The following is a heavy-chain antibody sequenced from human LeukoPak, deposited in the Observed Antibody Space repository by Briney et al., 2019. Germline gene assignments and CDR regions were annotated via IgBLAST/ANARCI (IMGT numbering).Heavy chain of an antibody. CDR1: GGSISSSSYY. V-gene: IGHV4-39*01. CDR2: IYYSGST. Sequence: SETLSLTCTVSGGSISSSSYYWGWIRQPPGKGLEWIGSIYYSGSTYYNPSLKSRVTISVDTSKNQFSLKLNSVTAADTAVYYCARHDGIPARTYYMDVWGKGTTVTVSS. J-gene: IGHJ6*03. D-gene: IGHD6-6*01. CDR3: ARHDGIPARTYYMDV.